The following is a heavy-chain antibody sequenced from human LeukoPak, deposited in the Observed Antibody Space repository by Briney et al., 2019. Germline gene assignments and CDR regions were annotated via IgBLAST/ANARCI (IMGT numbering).Heavy chain of an antibody. J-gene: IGHJ5*02. CDR3: ARGPPGRVYDSSKRGLFDP. CDR2: INPSGGST. Sequence: ASVKDSCKTSGHTFITYYIHWVRHAPGQGLEWMGIINPSGGSTNYAQKFQGRVTMTRDTSTSTVFMELSSLRSEDTAVYFCARGPPGRVYDSSKRGLFDPWGQGTLVTVSS. CDR1: GHTFITYY. D-gene: IGHD3-22*01. V-gene: IGHV1-46*01.